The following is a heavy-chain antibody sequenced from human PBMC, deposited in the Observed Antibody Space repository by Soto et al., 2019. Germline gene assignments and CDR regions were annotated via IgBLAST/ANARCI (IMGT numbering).Heavy chain of an antibody. V-gene: IGHV3-72*01. Sequence: EVQLVESGGGLVQPGGSLRLSCAASGLIFSDYHMDWVRQAPGQGLEWVGRIRRKANSYTTEYAASVQGRFTISRDDSKNSLYLQMNSMKSEDTAVYYCAMLGGWSGGSSGMDVWGQGTTVNVSS. CDR1: GLIFSDYH. D-gene: IGHD6-19*01. CDR3: AMLGGWSGGSSGMDV. J-gene: IGHJ6*02. CDR2: IRRKANSYTT.